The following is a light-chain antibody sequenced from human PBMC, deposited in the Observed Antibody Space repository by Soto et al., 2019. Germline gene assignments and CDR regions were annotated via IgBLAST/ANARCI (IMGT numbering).Light chain of an antibody. J-gene: IGKJ5*01. CDR2: DTS. V-gene: IGKV3-15*01. CDR1: KSVSGN. CDR3: QQYNNWPPIT. Sequence: VMTQSPHTLSLSAGDRATLSCGASKSVSGNLARYQQKPGQAPRLLIYDTSTRVTGIPARFSGSGSGTEFTLTISSLESEDYAVSYCQQYNNWPPITFGQGTRLEIK.